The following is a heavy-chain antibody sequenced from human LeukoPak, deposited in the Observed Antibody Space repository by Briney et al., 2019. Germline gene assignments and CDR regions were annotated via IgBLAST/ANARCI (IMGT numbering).Heavy chain of an antibody. Sequence: SETLSLTCTVSGGSISSYYWSWIRQPPGKGLEWIGYVYYSGSTNYNPSLKSRATISVDTSKNQFSLKLSSVTAADTAVYYCARVSCSGGSCYTAGYMDVWGKGTTVTVSS. V-gene: IGHV4-59*01. CDR1: GGSISSYY. CDR2: VYYSGST. CDR3: ARVSCSGGSCYTAGYMDV. D-gene: IGHD2-15*01. J-gene: IGHJ6*03.